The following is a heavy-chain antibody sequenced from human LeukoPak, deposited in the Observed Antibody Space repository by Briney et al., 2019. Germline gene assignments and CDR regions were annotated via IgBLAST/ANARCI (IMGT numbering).Heavy chain of an antibody. V-gene: IGHV4-4*07. CDR2: IYTSGST. CDR1: GGSISSYY. J-gene: IGHJ4*02. Sequence: SETLSLTCTVSGGSISSYYWSWIRQPAGKGLEWIGRIYTSGSTNYNPSLKSRVTMSVDTSKNQFSLKLSSVTAADTAVYCCARAGVQYYDFWSGYYTTDYWGQGTLVTVSS. D-gene: IGHD3-3*01. CDR3: ARAGVQYYDFWSGYYTTDY.